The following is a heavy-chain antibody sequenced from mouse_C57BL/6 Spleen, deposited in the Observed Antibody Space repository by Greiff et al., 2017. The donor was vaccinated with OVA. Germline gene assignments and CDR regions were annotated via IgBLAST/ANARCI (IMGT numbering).Heavy chain of an antibody. CDR2: ISSGSSTI. CDR1: GFTFSDYG. D-gene: IGHD2-10*02. Sequence: EVKVEESGGGLVKPGGSLKLSCAASGFTFSDYGMHWVRQAPEKGLEWVAYISSGSSTIYYADTVKGRFTISRDNAKNTLFLQMTSLRSEDTAMYYCARPSPRAMDYWGQGTSVTVSS. CDR3: ARPSPRAMDY. V-gene: IGHV5-17*01. J-gene: IGHJ4*01.